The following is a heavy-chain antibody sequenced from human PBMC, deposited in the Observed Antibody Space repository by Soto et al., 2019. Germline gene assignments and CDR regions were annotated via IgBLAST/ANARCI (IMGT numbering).Heavy chain of an antibody. Sequence: PGGSLRLSCAASGFTFDDYAMHWVRQAPGKGLEWVSGISWNSGSIGYADSVKGRFTISRDNAKNSLYLQMNSLRAEDTALFYCEKTRGHYYDSSGYGAFDIWGQGTMVTVSS. V-gene: IGHV3-9*01. CDR1: GFTFDDYA. D-gene: IGHD3-22*01. CDR2: ISWNSGSI. CDR3: EKTRGHYYDSSGYGAFDI. J-gene: IGHJ3*02.